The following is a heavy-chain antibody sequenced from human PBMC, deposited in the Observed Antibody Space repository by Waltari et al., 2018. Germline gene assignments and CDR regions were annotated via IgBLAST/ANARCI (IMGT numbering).Heavy chain of an antibody. J-gene: IGHJ4*02. D-gene: IGHD6-6*01. CDR2: INEDGREK. Sequence: EVQLVESGGGLVQPGGSLRLSCAASGFSFSSYWMTWVRQARGKGLEGGASINEDGREKQDVDSVKGRFTISRDNAKNSLYRQMNSLRADDTAVYYCARDSTRRFDYWGQGTLVTVSS. CDR3: ARDSTRRFDY. V-gene: IGHV3-7*01. CDR1: GFSFSSYW.